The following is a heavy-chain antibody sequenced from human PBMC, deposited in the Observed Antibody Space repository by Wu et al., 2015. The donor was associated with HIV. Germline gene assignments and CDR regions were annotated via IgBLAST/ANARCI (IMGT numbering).Heavy chain of an antibody. CDR3: ARALGYCSSSSCYPTPLYFDY. D-gene: IGHD2-2*01. CDR1: GGTFSSYV. V-gene: IGHV1-2*02. Sequence: QVQLVQSGAEVKKPGSSVKVSCKASGGTFSSYVISWVRQAPGQGLEWMGGINPNSGGTKYAQKFQGRVTMTRDTSISTVYMELSRLRSDDTAVYYCARALGYCSSSSCYPTPLYFDYWGQGTLVTVSS. J-gene: IGHJ4*02. CDR2: INPNSGGT.